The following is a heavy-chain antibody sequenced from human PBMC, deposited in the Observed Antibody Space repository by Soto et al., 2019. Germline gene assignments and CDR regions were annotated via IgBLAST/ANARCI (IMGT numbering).Heavy chain of an antibody. CDR3: ARDWALGD. Sequence: EVQLVESGGGLVKPGGSLRLSCAASGFTFSSSSMNWVRQAPGKGLEWVSSISSGSSYIYYEDSLKGRFTISRDNAKNSVYLQMNSLRAEDSAVYYCARDWALGDWGQGTLVTVSS. D-gene: IGHD3-10*01. CDR2: ISSGSSYI. V-gene: IGHV3-21*01. J-gene: IGHJ4*02. CDR1: GFTFSSSS.